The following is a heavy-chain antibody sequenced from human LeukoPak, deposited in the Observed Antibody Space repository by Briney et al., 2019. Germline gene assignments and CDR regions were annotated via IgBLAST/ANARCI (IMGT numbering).Heavy chain of an antibody. CDR2: IRSRSSSA. CDR1: GFTFSSFS. J-gene: IGHJ5*02. CDR3: AREGGSGSCLTS. V-gene: IGHV3-48*01. Sequence: PGGSLRLSCAASGFTFSSFSMNWVRQAPGKGLEWISYIRSRSSSAYYADSVKGRFTISRDDAKNSLYLQMNSLRAEDTAVYYCAREGGSGSCLTSWGQGTLVTVSS. D-gene: IGHD3-10*01.